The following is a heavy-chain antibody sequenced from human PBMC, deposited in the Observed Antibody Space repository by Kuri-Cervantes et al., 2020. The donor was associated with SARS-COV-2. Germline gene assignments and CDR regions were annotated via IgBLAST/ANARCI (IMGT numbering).Heavy chain of an antibody. V-gene: IGHV1-18*04. D-gene: IGHD6-13*01. CDR2: ISAYNGNT. J-gene: IGHJ4*02. CDR1: GYTFTSYY. Sequence: ASVKVSCKASGYTFTSYYMHWVRQAPGQGLEWMGWISAYNGNTNYAQKLQGRVTMTTDTSTSTAYMELRSLRSDDTAVYYCARSSPKGYEYEQQLVPYYFDYWGQGTLVTVSS. CDR3: ARSSPKGYEYEQQLVPYYFDY.